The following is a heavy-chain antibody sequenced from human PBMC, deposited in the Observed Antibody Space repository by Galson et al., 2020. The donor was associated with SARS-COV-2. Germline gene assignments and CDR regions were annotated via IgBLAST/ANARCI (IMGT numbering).Heavy chain of an antibody. Sequence: SCAASGFTFSSYSMHWVRQAPGKGLEWVTRISPDGSRKDYPDSVKGRFTVSRDNSKNTLYLQMDSLRAEDTAVYYCVRDGDRSNWPLDYWGQGTLVTVSS. V-gene: IGHV3-30-3*01. D-gene: IGHD1-1*01. CDR1: GFTFSSYS. CDR3: VRDGDRSNWPLDY. J-gene: IGHJ4*02. CDR2: ISPDGSRK.